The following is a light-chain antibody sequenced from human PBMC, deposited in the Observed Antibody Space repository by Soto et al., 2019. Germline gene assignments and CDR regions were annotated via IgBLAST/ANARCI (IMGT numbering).Light chain of an antibody. CDR1: STDVGAYNS. J-gene: IGLJ1*01. CDR2: DVS. V-gene: IGLV2-11*01. Sequence: QSALTQPRSVSGSPGQSVTISCTGTSTDVGAYNSVSWYQQHRGKAPKLMIYDVSKRPSGVPDRFSGSKSGNTASLTIAGLQAEDEADYYCCSYAGSYTFAVFGTGTKLTVL. CDR3: CSYAGSYTFAV.